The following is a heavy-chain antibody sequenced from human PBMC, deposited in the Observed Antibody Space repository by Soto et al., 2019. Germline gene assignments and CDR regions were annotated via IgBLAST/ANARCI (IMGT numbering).Heavy chain of an antibody. J-gene: IGHJ4*02. CDR3: ARCMGYDDSGRFDPTFDR. Sequence: QVQLQESGPGLVRPSETLSLTCSVSGDSMNSEYWTWIRQTPGKGLEWIGYIFPTGTTNYNPSLMSRVIISVDRSKNQFSLDQFSVTAADTAIYYCARCMGYDDSGRFDPTFDRWGQGTRVTVSS. CDR1: GDSMNSEY. CDR2: IFPTGTT. V-gene: IGHV4-4*09. D-gene: IGHD3-22*01.